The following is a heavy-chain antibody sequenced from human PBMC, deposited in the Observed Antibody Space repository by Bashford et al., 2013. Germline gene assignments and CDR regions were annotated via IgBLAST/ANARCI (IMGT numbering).Heavy chain of an antibody. V-gene: IGHV3-74*01. CDR1: AFTFNKYW. Sequence: GSLRLSCAVSAFTFNKYWMHWVRQSPGKGLVWVARITNDGRSTAYADFVKGRFTISRDDAKKTLYLQMNSLRPEDTAVYYCFSSAIGWGQGTLVTVSS. CDR2: ITNDGRST. CDR3: FSSAIG. D-gene: IGHD3-10*01. J-gene: IGHJ4*02.